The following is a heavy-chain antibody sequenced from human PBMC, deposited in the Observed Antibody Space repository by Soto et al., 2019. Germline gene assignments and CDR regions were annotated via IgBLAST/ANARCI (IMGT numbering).Heavy chain of an antibody. CDR2: ISAYNGNT. D-gene: IGHD5-18*01. V-gene: IGHV1-18*01. Sequence: ASVKVSCKASGYTFTSYGISWVRLAPGQGLEWMGRISAYNGNTNYAQKLQGRVTMTKDTSTSTAYMELRSLRSDVTAVYYCARDGNGLPQFDYWGQGTLVTVSS. CDR1: GYTFTSYG. CDR3: ARDGNGLPQFDY. J-gene: IGHJ4*02.